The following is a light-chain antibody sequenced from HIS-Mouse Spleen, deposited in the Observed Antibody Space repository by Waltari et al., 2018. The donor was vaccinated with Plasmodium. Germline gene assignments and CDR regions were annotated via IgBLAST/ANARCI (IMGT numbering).Light chain of an antibody. Sequence: SYELTHPPSVSVSPGQPASLPCPGDNSGVKYVCLYQQKPGQSPVLVIYQDSKRPSGIPERFSGSNSGNTATLTISGTQAMDEADYYCQAWDSSTAVFGGGTKLTVL. CDR3: QAWDSSTAV. CDR2: QDS. J-gene: IGLJ2*01. CDR1: NSGVKY. V-gene: IGLV3-1*01.